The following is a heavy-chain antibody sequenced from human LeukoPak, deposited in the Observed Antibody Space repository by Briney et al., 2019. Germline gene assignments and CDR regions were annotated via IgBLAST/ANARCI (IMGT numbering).Heavy chain of an antibody. V-gene: IGHV5-51*01. J-gene: IGHJ3*02. CDR2: LYPGDSDI. CDR3: ARQPTNDFDILTGYYNAFDI. Sequence: GESLKISCKASGYTFTSNWIGWLRQMPGKDLEWMGILYPGDSDIRYSPSFQGQVTISADNSITTAYLQWSSLKASDTAMYYCARQPTNDFDILTGYYNAFDIWGQGTMVTVSS. CDR1: GYTFTSNW. D-gene: IGHD3-9*01.